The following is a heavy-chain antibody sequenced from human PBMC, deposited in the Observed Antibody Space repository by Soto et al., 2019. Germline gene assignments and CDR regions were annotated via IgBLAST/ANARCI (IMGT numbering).Heavy chain of an antibody. CDR3: AKDRSVSSNWFDP. J-gene: IGHJ5*02. CDR2: ISYDGSNK. V-gene: IGHV3-30*18. Sequence: GGSLRLSCAASGFTFSSYGMHWVRQAPGKGLEWVAVISYDGSNKYYADSVKGRFTISRDNSKNTLYLQMNSLRAEDTAVYYCAKDRSVSSNWFDPWGQGTLVTVSS. CDR1: GFTFSSYG.